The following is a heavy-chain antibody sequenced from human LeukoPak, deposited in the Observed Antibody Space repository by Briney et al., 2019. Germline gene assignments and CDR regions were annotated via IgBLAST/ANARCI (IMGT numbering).Heavy chain of an antibody. CDR1: GFTYNRYA. Sequence: GGPLRLSCGASGFTYNRYAMRWVRQATGKGLEWVSSISGSGGSTYYADSEKGRFTISRDNSKNTLYLQMNSLRAEDTAVYYCAKVVRVGAIDYWGQGTLVTVSS. J-gene: IGHJ4*02. CDR2: ISGSGGST. CDR3: AKVVRVGAIDY. V-gene: IGHV3-23*01. D-gene: IGHD1-26*01.